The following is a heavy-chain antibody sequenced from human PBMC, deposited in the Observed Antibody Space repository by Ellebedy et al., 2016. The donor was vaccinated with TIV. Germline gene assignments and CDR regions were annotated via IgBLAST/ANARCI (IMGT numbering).Heavy chain of an antibody. CDR3: ARFGTDSGYDHRPYYCYGMDV. J-gene: IGHJ6*02. CDR1: GGSISSGGYY. D-gene: IGHD5-12*01. Sequence: SETLSLXXTVSGGSISSGGYYWSWIRQHPGKGLEWIGYIYYSGSTYYNPSLKSRVTISVDTSKNQFSLKLSSVTAADTAVYYCARFGTDSGYDHRPYYCYGMDVWGQGTTVTVSS. V-gene: IGHV4-31*03. CDR2: IYYSGST.